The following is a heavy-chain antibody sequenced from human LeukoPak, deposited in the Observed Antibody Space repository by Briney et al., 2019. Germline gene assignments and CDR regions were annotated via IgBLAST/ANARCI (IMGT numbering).Heavy chain of an antibody. CDR2: ISSSSSYI. CDR1: GFTFNSYW. J-gene: IGHJ6*03. CDR3: ARNSGAGYYFYMDV. V-gene: IGHV3-21*04. Sequence: GGSLRLSCAASGFTFNSYWMSWVRQAPGKGLEWVSSISSSSSYIYYADSVKGRFTISRDNAKNSLYLQMNSLRAEDTALYYCARNSGAGYYFYMDVWGKGTAVTVSS. D-gene: IGHD3-10*01.